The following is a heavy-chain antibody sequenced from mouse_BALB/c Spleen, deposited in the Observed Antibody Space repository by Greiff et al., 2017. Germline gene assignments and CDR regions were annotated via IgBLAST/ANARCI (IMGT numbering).Heavy chain of an antibody. D-gene: IGHD1-2*01. CDR1: GYTFTDYA. CDR3: ARGRNSLLRLLDY. J-gene: IGHJ2*01. V-gene: IGHV1S137*01. Sequence: VQLHQSGAELVRPGVSVKISCKGSGYTFTDYAMHWVKQSHAKSLEWIGVISTYYGDASYNQKFKGKATMTVDKSSSTAYMELARLTSEDSAIYYCARGRNSLLRLLDYWGQGTTLTVSS. CDR2: ISTYYGDA.